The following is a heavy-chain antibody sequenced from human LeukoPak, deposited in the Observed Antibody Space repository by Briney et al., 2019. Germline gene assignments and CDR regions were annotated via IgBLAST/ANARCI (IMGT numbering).Heavy chain of an antibody. CDR2: MNPNSGNT. CDR3: ARGRWVTIFGVDPYYYGMDV. CDR1: GYTFTSYG. D-gene: IGHD3-3*01. J-gene: IGHJ6*02. V-gene: IGHV1-8*02. Sequence: ASVKVSCKASGYTFTSYGINWVRQATGQGLEWMGWMNPNSGNTGYAQKFQGRVTMTRNTSISTAYMELSSLRSEDTAVYYCARGRWVTIFGVDPYYYGMDVWGQGTTVTVSS.